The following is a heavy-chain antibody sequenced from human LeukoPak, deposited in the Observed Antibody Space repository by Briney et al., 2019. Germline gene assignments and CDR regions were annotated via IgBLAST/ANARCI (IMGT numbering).Heavy chain of an antibody. Sequence: SETLSLTCTVSGGSISSYYWSWIRQPPAKGLEWIGYIYYSGSTNYNPSLKSRVTISVDTSKNQFSLKLSSVTAADTAVYYCARAWLSSSGTDAFDIWGQGTMVTVSS. CDR1: GGSISSYY. D-gene: IGHD3-22*01. J-gene: IGHJ3*02. CDR3: ARAWLSSSGTDAFDI. V-gene: IGHV4-59*01. CDR2: IYYSGST.